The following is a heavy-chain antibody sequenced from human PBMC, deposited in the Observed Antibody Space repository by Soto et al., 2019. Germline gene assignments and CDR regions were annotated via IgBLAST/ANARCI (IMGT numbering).Heavy chain of an antibody. J-gene: IGHJ6*02. CDR2: ISHDGGHT. D-gene: IGHD3-16*02. Sequence: PGGSLRLSCAASGFAFNSYAMHWVRQAPGKGLEWVAVISHDGGHTYYADSVKGRLTISRDNSEDTLYLQMTSLRVEDTAVYFCAKDFSFYESGTSPRYGVDVWGQGTTVTVSS. CDR1: GFAFNSYA. V-gene: IGHV3-30*18. CDR3: AKDFSFYESGTSPRYGVDV.